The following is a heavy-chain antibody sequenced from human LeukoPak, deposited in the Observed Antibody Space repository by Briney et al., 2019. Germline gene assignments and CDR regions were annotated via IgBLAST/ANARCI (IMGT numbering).Heavy chain of an antibody. CDR2: IYYSGST. V-gene: IGHV4-61*01. Sequence: SETLSLTCTVSGFFISSGYYWSWIRQPPGKGLEWIGYIYYSGSTNYNPSLKSRVTISVDTSKNQFSLKLSSVSAADTAVYYCARDLRYDSSGWAFDYWGQGTLVTVSS. CDR3: ARDLRYDSSGWAFDY. D-gene: IGHD3-22*01. CDR1: GFFISSGYY. J-gene: IGHJ4*02.